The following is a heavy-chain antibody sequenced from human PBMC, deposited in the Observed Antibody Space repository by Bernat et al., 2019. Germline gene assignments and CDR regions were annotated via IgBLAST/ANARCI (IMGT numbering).Heavy chain of an antibody. CDR3: AREGGVAAGTK. CDR1: GGSSSGYY. D-gene: IGHD6-13*01. V-gene: IGHV4-34*01. Sequence: QVQLQQWGAGLLKPSETLSLTCAVYGGSSSGYYWSWIRQPPGKGLEWIGEINHSGSTNYNPSLKSRVTISVDTSKNQFSLKLSSVTAADTAVYYCAREGGVAAGTKWGQGTLVTVSS. CDR2: INHSGST. J-gene: IGHJ4*02.